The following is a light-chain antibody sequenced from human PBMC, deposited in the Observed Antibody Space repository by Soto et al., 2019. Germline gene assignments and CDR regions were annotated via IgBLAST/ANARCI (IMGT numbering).Light chain of an antibody. CDR2: GAS. V-gene: IGKV3-15*01. CDR1: QRVNNN. CDR3: QQYNNLPPDT. Sequence: EIILTQSPASLSVAPGERATLSCRASQRVNNNLAWYQQKPGQAPRLLIYGASTRATGIPGRFRGSGSGTEFTLTITSLQSEDFAAYFCQQYNNLPPDTFGQGTKLEIK. J-gene: IGKJ2*01.